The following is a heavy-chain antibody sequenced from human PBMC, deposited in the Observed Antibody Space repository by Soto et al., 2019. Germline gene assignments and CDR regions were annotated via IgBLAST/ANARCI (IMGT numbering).Heavy chain of an antibody. D-gene: IGHD2-8*01. CDR2: IYYSGDT. Sequence: QLQLQASGPGLVKPSETLSLTCTVSGGSISSNNYYCGWIRQPPGKGLEWIGSIYYSGDTYYYPSLESRVTMSVDTSKSQCSLKLSSVTAADTAVYSCARHPGYTVPTVYATHYFGYWGQGIVVTVSS. CDR1: GGSISSNNYY. CDR3: ARHPGYTVPTVYATHYFGY. J-gene: IGHJ4*02. V-gene: IGHV4-39*01.